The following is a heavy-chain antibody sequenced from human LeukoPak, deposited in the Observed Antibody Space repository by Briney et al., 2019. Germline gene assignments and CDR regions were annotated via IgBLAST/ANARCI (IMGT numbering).Heavy chain of an antibody. Sequence: SETLSLTCTVSGGSISSYYWSWIRQPPGKGLEWIGYIYYSGSTNYNPSLKSRVTISVDKSKNQFSLKLSSVTAADTAVYYCARADPTTAADYWGQGTLVTVSS. D-gene: IGHD1-26*01. CDR3: ARADPTTAADY. J-gene: IGHJ4*02. CDR1: GGSISSYY. V-gene: IGHV4-59*12. CDR2: IYYSGST.